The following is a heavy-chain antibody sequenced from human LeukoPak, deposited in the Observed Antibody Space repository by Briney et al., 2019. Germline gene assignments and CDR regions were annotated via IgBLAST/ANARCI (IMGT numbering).Heavy chain of an antibody. J-gene: IGHJ6*03. D-gene: IGHD3-10*01. CDR1: RSHFTNYW. V-gene: IGHV5-51*01. Sequence: LGGSLQISCQGSRSHFTNYWIGGVRQVPGEGLEWRGMIDLVASDTRYSRSSKGKVTISADKSITAAYLKWSSPKASDTAMYYCARVNLEYYYGSGRLIKDYYYYMDVWGKGTTVTISS. CDR2: IDLVASDT. CDR3: ARVNLEYYYGSGRLIKDYYYYMDV.